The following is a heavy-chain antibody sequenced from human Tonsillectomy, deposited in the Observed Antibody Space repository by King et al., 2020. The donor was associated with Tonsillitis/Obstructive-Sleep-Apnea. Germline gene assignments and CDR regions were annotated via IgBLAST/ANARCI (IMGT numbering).Heavy chain of an antibody. CDR3: ARDPQYMISFGVLYYYMDV. CDR1: GYTFTSYG. V-gene: IGHV1-18*01. CDR2: ISAYNGNT. D-gene: IGHD3-16*01. J-gene: IGHJ6*03. Sequence: VQLVESGAEVKKPGASVKVSCKASGYTFTSYGISWVRQAPGQGLEWMGWISAYNGNTNYTQKLQGRVTMTTDTSTSTAYMELRSLRSDDTAVYYCARDPQYMISFGVLYYYMDVWGKGTTVTVSS.